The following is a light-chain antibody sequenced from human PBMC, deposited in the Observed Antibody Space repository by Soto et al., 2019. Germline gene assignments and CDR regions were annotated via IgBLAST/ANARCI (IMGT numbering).Light chain of an antibody. J-gene: IGKJ2*01. Sequence: EIVLTQSPGTLSLSPGERAPLSCRASQSVGSDFLAWYQQKPGQAPRLLIYGASSRATGIPDRFSGSGSGTDFTLTISSLEPEDFAVYYCQQYGTSPPYTFGQGTTLEIK. CDR1: QSVGSDF. CDR3: QQYGTSPPYT. CDR2: GAS. V-gene: IGKV3-20*01.